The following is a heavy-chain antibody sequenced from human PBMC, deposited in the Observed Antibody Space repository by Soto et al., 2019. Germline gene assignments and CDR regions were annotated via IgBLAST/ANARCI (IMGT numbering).Heavy chain of an antibody. J-gene: IGHJ3*02. Sequence: SETLSLTCTVSGVSISSYYWSWIRQPPGKGLEWIGYIYYSGSTNYNPSLKSRVTISVDTSKNRFSLKLSSVTAADTAVYYCASSPMALYDYIWGSYRLEAFDIWGQGTMVTVSS. CDR3: ASSPMALYDYIWGSYRLEAFDI. CDR1: GVSISSYY. CDR2: IYYSGST. D-gene: IGHD3-16*02. V-gene: IGHV4-59*01.